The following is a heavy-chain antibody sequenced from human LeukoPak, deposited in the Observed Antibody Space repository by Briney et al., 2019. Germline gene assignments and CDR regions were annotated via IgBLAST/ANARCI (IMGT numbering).Heavy chain of an antibody. CDR1: GFTFSSYG. CDR3: AKDKWPLAVAGTGRFDY. V-gene: IGHV3-30*02. D-gene: IGHD6-19*01. CDR2: IRYDGSNK. Sequence: EGSLRLSCAASGFTFSSYGMHWVRQAPGKGLEWVAFIRYDGSNKYYADSVKGRFTISRDNSKNTLYLQMNSLRAEDTAVYYCAKDKWPLAVAGTGRFDYWGQGTLVTVSS. J-gene: IGHJ4*02.